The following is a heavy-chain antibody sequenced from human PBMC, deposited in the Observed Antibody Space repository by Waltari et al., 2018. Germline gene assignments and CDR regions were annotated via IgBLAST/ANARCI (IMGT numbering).Heavy chain of an antibody. D-gene: IGHD1-26*01. V-gene: IGHV4-4*02. CDR3: ARDRGRGLYLDS. CDR2: IHGSGRS. Sequence: QVQLQESGPGLVKPSGTLSVTCAVSGDSISGSYWWSWVRRPPGKGLEWIGQIHGSGRSNYNPSLESRLTVSMDTSSNHFSLTVTSATAADTAIYYCARDRGRGLYLDSWGQGTLVTVSP. CDR1: GDSISGSYW. J-gene: IGHJ4*02.